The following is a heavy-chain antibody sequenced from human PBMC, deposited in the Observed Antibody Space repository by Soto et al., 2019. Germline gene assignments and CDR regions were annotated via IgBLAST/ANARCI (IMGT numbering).Heavy chain of an antibody. D-gene: IGHD2-2*01. CDR3: ARGGARVVPAATYYYGMDV. V-gene: IGHV1-18*01. CDR2: ISAYNGNT. J-gene: IGHJ6*02. Sequence: ASVKVSCKASGGTFSSYAISWVRQAPGQGLEWMGWISAYNGNTNYAQKLQGRVTMTTDTSTSTAYMELRSLRSDDTAVYYCARGGARVVPAATYYYGMDVWGQGTTVTVSS. CDR1: GGTFSSYA.